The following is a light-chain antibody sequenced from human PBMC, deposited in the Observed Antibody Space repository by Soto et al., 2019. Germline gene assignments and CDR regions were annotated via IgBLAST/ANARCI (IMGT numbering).Light chain of an antibody. CDR2: EVT. V-gene: IGLV2-14*01. CDR3: SSYTSTNHVV. CDR1: SSDVGGYNY. Sequence: QSALTQPASVSGSPGQSITISCTGTSSDVGGYNYVSWYQQHPGKAPKLVIYEVTKRPSGVSNRFSGSKSGNTASLTISGIQAEDETDDYCSSYTSTNHVVFGEGTKVTVL. J-gene: IGLJ2*01.